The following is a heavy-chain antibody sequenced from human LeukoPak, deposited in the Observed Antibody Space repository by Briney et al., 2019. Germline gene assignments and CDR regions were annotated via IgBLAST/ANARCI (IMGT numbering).Heavy chain of an antibody. J-gene: IGHJ3*02. CDR2: TYYRSKWNN. CDR1: GDSVSSNSAA. V-gene: IGHV6-1*01. D-gene: IGHD1-26*01. Sequence: SQTLSLTCAISGDSVSSNSAAWNWIRQSPSRGLEWLGRTYYRSKWNNDSAVSVKRRITINPDTSKNKFSLQLNSVTREDAAVYYCARINGRLDDPPIWGQGTMVTVSS. CDR3: ARINGRLDDPPI.